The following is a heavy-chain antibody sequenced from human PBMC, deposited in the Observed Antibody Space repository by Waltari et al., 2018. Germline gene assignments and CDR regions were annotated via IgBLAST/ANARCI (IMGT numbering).Heavy chain of an antibody. J-gene: IGHJ4*02. CDR3: ARRVAVAWLDY. V-gene: IGHV4-38-2*01. Sequence: QVQLQESGPGLVKPSETLSLTCAVSGYSISSGYYWGWIRQPPGKGLEWIGSIYHSGNTYYNPSLKSRVTISVDTSKNQFSLKLSSVTAADTAVYYCARRVAVAWLDYWGQGTLVTVSS. CDR1: GYSISSGYY. D-gene: IGHD6-19*01. CDR2: IYHSGNT.